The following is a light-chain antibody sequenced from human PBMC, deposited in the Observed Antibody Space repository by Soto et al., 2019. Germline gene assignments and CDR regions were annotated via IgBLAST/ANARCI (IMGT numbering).Light chain of an antibody. CDR1: QSISRY. V-gene: IGKV3-20*01. J-gene: IGKJ1*01. CDR3: QQCGSSPPT. CDR2: GAS. Sequence: IGLTQSPGTLSLSPGERTTLSCRASQSISRYLAWYQQKPGQGPRLLIYGASSRATGTPDRFSGSGSGTDFTLTINRLEPEDFALYYCQQCGSSPPTFGQGTKVDI.